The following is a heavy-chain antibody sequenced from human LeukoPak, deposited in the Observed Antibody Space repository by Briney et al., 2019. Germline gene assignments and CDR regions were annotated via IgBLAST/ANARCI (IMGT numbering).Heavy chain of an antibody. V-gene: IGHV3-7*03. CDR3: ARDLGMGYYYYGMDV. D-gene: IGHD7-27*01. J-gene: IGHJ6*04. Sequence: GGSLRLSCAASGFTFSSYWMSWVRQAPGKGLEWVANIKQDGSETYYVDSVKGRFTISRDNAKNSLYLQMNSLRAEDTAVYYCARDLGMGYYYYGMDVWGKGTTVTVSS. CDR2: IKQDGSET. CDR1: GFTFSSYW.